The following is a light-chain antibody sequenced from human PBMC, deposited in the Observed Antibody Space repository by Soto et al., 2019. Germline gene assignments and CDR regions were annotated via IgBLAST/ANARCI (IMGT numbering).Light chain of an antibody. J-gene: IGLJ1*01. CDR3: SSNV. Sequence: QSVLTQPASVSGSPGQSITISCTGTSSDVGGYNYVSWYQQHPGKAPKLMIYEVSNRPSGVSNRFSGSKSGNTASLTISGLQAEDEADYYCSSNVFGTGTKVTVL. V-gene: IGLV2-14*01. CDR2: EVS. CDR1: SSDVGGYNY.